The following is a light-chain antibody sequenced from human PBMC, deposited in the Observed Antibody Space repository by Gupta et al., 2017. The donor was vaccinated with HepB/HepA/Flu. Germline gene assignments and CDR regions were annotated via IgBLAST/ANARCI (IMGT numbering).Light chain of an antibody. CDR2: AAS. CDR1: QDIRNE. J-gene: IGKJ1*01. CDR3: RQEVLYPWT. Sequence: AIQMTQSPSSLSASVGDRVIITCRTSQDIRNELGWYQQKPGKAPKLLIYAASRLQSGVPSRFSGSGSGTDFTLTINSLQPEDFATYYCRQEVLYPWTFGQGTXVEIK. V-gene: IGKV1-6*01.